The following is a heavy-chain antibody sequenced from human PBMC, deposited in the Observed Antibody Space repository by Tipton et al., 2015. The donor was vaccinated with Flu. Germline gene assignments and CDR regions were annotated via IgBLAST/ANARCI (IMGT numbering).Heavy chain of an antibody. CDR3: ARDPSLGMPDYFDY. J-gene: IGHJ4*02. Sequence: TLSLTCAVSGDSIRSDYFWGWIRQSPGKGLEWIATIHRSGSTNYNPSLKSRVTISVDPSMSQFSLRLTSVTAADTAVYYCARDPSLGMPDYFDYWGQGILVTASS. CDR2: IHRSGST. CDR1: GDSIRSDYF. V-gene: IGHV4-38-2*02. D-gene: IGHD2-2*01.